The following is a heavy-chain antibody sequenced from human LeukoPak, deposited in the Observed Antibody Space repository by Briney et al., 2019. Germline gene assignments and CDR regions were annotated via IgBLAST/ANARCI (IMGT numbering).Heavy chain of an antibody. D-gene: IGHD3-10*01. CDR1: GFTFNSYG. J-gene: IGHJ6*03. CDR2: ISGSGDST. CDR3: AKTYYSSRAHYYYYYYMDV. V-gene: IGHV3-23*01. Sequence: GGSLRLFCAASGFTFNSYGMHWVRQARGKGLEWVSGISGSGDSTFYADSVKGRFTISRDNSKNTRYLQMNSLRAEDTAVYYCAKTYYSSRAHYYYYYYMDVWGKGTTVTISS.